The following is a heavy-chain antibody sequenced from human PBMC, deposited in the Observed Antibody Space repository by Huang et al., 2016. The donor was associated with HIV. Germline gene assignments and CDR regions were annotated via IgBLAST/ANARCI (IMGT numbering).Heavy chain of an antibody. CDR2: IYYGGTT. V-gene: IGHV4-39*02. CDR1: GGSIRTNDYY. Sequence: QLQLQESGPGLLKPSETLSLTCTVSGGSIRTNDYYWGWTRQPPGKGLEWRGSIYYGGTTYYNPSLRSRLTISVDTAKNQFSLRLTSVTAADTGVYYCARESYHRLFFGSWYGFSLDYWGQGTLVTVSS. D-gene: IGHD6-13*01. J-gene: IGHJ4*02. CDR3: ARESYHRLFFGSWYGFSLDY.